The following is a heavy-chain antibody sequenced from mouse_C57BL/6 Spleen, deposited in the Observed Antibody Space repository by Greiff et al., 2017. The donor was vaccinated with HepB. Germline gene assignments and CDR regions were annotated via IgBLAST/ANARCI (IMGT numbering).Heavy chain of an antibody. Sequence: DVMLVESGGGLVKPGGSLKLSCAASGFTFSSYAMSWVRQTPEKRLEWVATISDGGSYTYYPDNVKGRFTISRDNAKNNLYLQMSHLKSEDTAMYYCARDQMITSYYYAMDYWGQGTSVTVSS. CDR1: GFTFSSYA. D-gene: IGHD2-4*01. V-gene: IGHV5-4*01. J-gene: IGHJ4*01. CDR3: ARDQMITSYYYAMDY. CDR2: ISDGGSYT.